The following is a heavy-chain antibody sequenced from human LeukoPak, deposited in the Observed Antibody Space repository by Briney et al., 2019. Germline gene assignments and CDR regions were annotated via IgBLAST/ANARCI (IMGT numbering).Heavy chain of an antibody. CDR3: TKYSSGWYGGLNAFDI. J-gene: IGHJ3*02. V-gene: IGHV4-39*01. D-gene: IGHD6-19*01. Sequence: SETLSLTCTVSGASISSYYWGWIRQPPGKGLEWIGSIYYSGSTYYNPSLKSRVTISVDTSKNQFSLKLSSVTAADTAVYYCTKYSSGWYGGLNAFDIWGQGTMVTVSS. CDR1: GASISSYY. CDR2: IYYSGST.